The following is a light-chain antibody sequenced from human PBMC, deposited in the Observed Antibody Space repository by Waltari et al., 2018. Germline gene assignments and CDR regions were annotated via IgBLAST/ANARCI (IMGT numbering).Light chain of an antibody. CDR3: SSYTSSSTFSVV. V-gene: IGLV2-14*01. Sequence: QSALSPPASLSGSPGQSITISCTGSRSDVGGYNPVSWYQQHPGKAPKLMIYEVSNRPSGVSNRFSGSKSGNTASLTISGLQAEDEADYSCSSYTSSSTFSVVFGGGTKLTVL. CDR1: RSDVGGYNP. CDR2: EVS. J-gene: IGLJ2*01.